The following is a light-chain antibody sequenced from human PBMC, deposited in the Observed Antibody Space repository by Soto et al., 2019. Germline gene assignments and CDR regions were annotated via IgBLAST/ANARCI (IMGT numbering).Light chain of an antibody. CDR2: DAS. J-gene: IGKJ5*01. CDR1: QDISNY. V-gene: IGKV1-33*01. CDR3: QQYKHLIT. Sequence: DIQMTQSPSSLSASVGDRVTITCQASQDISNYLNWYQQKPGKAPKLLIYDASNLETVVPSRFSGSGSGTDFTFTITSLQPEDIATYYCQQYKHLITFGQGTRLEIK.